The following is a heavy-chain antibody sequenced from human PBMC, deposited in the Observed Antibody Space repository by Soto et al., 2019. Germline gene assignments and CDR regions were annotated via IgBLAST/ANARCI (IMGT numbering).Heavy chain of an antibody. J-gene: IGHJ6*02. CDR2: IYYSGST. V-gene: IGHV4-39*01. CDR1: GGSISSSSYY. CDR3: AAGHYYYGMDV. Sequence: SETLSLACSVAGGSISSSSYYWGWIRQPPGKGLEWIGSIYYSGSTYYNPSLKSRVTISVDTSKNQFSLKLSSVTAADTAVYYCAAGHYYYGMDVWGQGTTVTVS.